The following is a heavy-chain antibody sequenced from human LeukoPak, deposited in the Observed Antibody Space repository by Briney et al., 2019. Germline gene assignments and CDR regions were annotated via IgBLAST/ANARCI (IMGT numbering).Heavy chain of an antibody. D-gene: IGHD3-10*01. J-gene: IGHJ4*02. CDR2: INPNSGDT. Sequence: ASVKVSCKVSGYTFTGYYMHWVRQAPGQGLEWMGWINPNSGDTNSAQKFQDRVTMTRDTSIITSYMELSRLRFDDTAVYYCARGSLRYFDYWGQGTLVTVSS. V-gene: IGHV1-2*02. CDR3: ARGSLRYFDY. CDR1: GYTFTGYY.